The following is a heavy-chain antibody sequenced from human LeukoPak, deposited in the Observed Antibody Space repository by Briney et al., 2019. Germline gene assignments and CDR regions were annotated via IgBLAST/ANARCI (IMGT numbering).Heavy chain of an antibody. CDR1: GGSISSYY. J-gene: IGHJ4*02. D-gene: IGHD2-8*01. V-gene: IGHV4-59*01. CDR3: ARVGEGMVDFDY. CDR2: IYYSGST. Sequence: SETLSFTCTVSGGSISSYYWSWIRQPPGKGLEWIGYIYYSGSTNYNPSLKSRVTISVDTSKNQFSLKLSSVTAADTAVYYCARVGEGMVDFDYWGQGTLVTVSS.